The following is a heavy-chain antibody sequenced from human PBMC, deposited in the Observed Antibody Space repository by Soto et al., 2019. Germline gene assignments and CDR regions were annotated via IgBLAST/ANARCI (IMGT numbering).Heavy chain of an antibody. V-gene: IGHV4-4*02. D-gene: IGHD3-10*01. CDR1: GGYIISTNW. Sequence: SETLSLTCAVSGGYIISTNWWTWIRQPPGKGLEWIGEIYHDGTTNYNPSLKSRVTISVDKSKNHFSLKPTSVAAADTAIYYCARVPAHGDYFDSWGQGTLVTVPS. CDR3: ARVPAHGDYFDS. J-gene: IGHJ4*02. CDR2: IYHDGTT.